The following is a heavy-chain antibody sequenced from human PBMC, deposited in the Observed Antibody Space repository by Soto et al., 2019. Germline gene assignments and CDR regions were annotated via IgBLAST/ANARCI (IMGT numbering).Heavy chain of an antibody. V-gene: IGHV3-21*01. CDR3: ARDRTLTYCGGDCSPNWFDS. CDR1: GFTFSSYS. Sequence: GGSLRLSCAASGFTFSSYSMNWVRQAPGKGLEWVSSISSSSSYIYYADSVKGRFTISRDNAKNSLYLQMNSLRAEDTAVYYCARDRTLTYCGGDCSPNWFDSWGQGTLVTVSS. CDR2: ISSSSSYI. J-gene: IGHJ5*01. D-gene: IGHD2-21*02.